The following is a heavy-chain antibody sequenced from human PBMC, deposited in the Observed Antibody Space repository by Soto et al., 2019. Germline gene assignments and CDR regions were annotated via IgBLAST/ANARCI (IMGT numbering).Heavy chain of an antibody. CDR1: GGSISSGGYY. D-gene: IGHD4-17*01. Sequence: QVQLQESGPGLVKPSQTLSLTCTVSGGSISSGGYYWSWIRQHPGKGLEWIGYIYYSGSTYYNPSLKSRVTISVDTSKNQFSLKLSSVTAADTAVYYCARDYGDYHDYYYYGMDVWGQGTTVTVSS. V-gene: IGHV4-31*03. CDR3: ARDYGDYHDYYYYGMDV. CDR2: IYYSGST. J-gene: IGHJ6*02.